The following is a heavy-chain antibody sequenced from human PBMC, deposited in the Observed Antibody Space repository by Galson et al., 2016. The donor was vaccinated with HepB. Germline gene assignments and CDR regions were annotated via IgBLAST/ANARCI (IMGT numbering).Heavy chain of an antibody. J-gene: IGHJ4*02. Sequence: SVKVSCKASGYTFTSYTIHWVRQAPGQRLEWMGWVNAGNGYTKYSQKLQGRITITRDTSANKAYMELGSLRSEDTAVYYCARGGGFIVGTTMLAYWGQGTLVTVSS. CDR1: GYTFTSYT. CDR3: ARGGGFIVGTTMLAY. D-gene: IGHD1-26*01. V-gene: IGHV1-3*01. CDR2: VNAGNGYT.